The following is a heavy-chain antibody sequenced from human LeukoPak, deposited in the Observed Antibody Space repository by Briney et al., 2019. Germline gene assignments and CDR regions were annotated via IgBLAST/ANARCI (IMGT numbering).Heavy chain of an antibody. J-gene: IGHJ2*01. CDR2: VYYSGST. D-gene: IGHD1-26*01. V-gene: IGHV4-39*01. CDR3: ARITGWELSPPYWYFDL. CDR1: GGSISSSSYY. Sequence: SETLSLTCSVSGGSISSSSYYWGWIRQPPGKGLEWIGSVYYSGSTYYNPSLKRRVTISVDTSKNQFSLKLSSVTAADTAVYYCARITGWELSPPYWYFDLWGRGTLVTVSS.